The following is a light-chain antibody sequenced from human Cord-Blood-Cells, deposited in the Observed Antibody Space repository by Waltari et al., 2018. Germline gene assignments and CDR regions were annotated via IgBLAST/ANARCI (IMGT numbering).Light chain of an antibody. V-gene: IGLV3-25*03. CDR1: ALPKQY. CDR2: KDS. J-gene: IGLJ3*02. CDR3: QSADSSGTHWV. Sequence: SYELTQPPSVSVSPGQTARITCPGDALPKQYAYWYQQKPGQAPVLVIYKDSERPSGLPERFSGASSGTTVTLTISGGQAEDEADYYCQSADSSGTHWVFGGGTKLTVL.